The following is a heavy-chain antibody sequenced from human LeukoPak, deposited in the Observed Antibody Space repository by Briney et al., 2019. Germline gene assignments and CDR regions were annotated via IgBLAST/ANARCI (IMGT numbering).Heavy chain of an antibody. CDR3: AREYSHYEEWFDP. Sequence: SETLSLTCTVSGGSISSGGYYWSWIRQPAGKGLEWIGRINTSGSTNFNPSLKSRVTISVDTSKNQFSLKLSSVTAADTAVYYCAREYSHYEEWFDPWGQGTLVTVSS. CDR1: GGSISSGGYY. V-gene: IGHV4-61*02. CDR2: INTSGST. D-gene: IGHD4-11*01. J-gene: IGHJ5*02.